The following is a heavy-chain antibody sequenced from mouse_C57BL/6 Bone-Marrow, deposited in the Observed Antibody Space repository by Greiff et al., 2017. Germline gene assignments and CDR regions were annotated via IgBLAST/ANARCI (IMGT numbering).Heavy chain of an antibody. CDR3: VRDRYYGSSYWWFDV. Sequence: VQLKESGPGLVKPSQSLSLTCSVTGYSITSGYYWNWIRQFPGNKLEWMGYIRYDGSNNYNQSLKNRISITRDPSTNPSSLKLNAVTTEDTAKYYCVRDRYYGSSYWWFDVWGTGTTVTVS. CDR1: GYSITSGYY. V-gene: IGHV3-6*01. CDR2: IRYDGSN. D-gene: IGHD1-1*01. J-gene: IGHJ1*03.